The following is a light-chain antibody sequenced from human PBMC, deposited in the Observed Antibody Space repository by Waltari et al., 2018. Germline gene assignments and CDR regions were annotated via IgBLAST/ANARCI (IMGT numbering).Light chain of an antibody. V-gene: IGKV3-20*01. CDR3: QHYVRLPAT. J-gene: IGKJ1*01. CDR1: QRIVKY. CDR2: HTS. Sequence: EIMLTQSPGTLSLSPGDRATLSCKASQRIVKYLAWYQQKPVQAPRRLIYHTSVRATGVPDRFSCSVSGTDFSLTISRLEPEDFAVYYCQHYVRLPATFGQGTNVEIK.